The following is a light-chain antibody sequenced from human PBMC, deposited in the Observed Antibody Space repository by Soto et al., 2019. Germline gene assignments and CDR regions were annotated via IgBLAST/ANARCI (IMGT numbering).Light chain of an antibody. J-gene: IGKJ3*01. CDR1: QSVNLN. Sequence: EIMMTQSPGTLSVSPGEGATLSCTASQSVNLNLAWYQQKPGQPPRLLLYGASTRATGIPARFCGSGAGTAFTLSISSRQSEDSAVYYCHQYNSWPRGTFGPGTKVEIK. CDR3: HQYNSWPRGT. V-gene: IGKV3-15*01. CDR2: GAS.